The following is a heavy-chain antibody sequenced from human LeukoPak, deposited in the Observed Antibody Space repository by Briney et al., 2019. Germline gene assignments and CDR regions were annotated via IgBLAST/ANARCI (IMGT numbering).Heavy chain of an antibody. V-gene: IGHV6-1*01. CDR3: AREGSYFDY. CDR2: TYYRSDWYS. J-gene: IGHJ4*02. Sequence: SQTLSLTCAISGDRVSSNSAAWNWIRQSPSRGLEWLGRTYYRSDWYSDYAVSVKSRVSITPDTAKNQFSLQLNSVTPEDTAIYYCAREGSYFDYWGQGTLVTVSS. CDR1: GDRVSSNSAA.